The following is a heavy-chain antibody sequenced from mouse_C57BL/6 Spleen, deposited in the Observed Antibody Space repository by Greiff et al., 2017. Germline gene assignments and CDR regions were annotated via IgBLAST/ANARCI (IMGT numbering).Heavy chain of an antibody. D-gene: IGHD1-1*01. CDR2: ISSGSSTI. V-gene: IGHV5-17*01. CDR1: GFTFSDYG. J-gene: IGHJ4*01. CDR3: AREGLYGSSLYYAMDY. Sequence: DVMLVESGGGLVKPGGSLKLSCAASGFTFSDYGMHWVRQAPEKGLEWVAYISSGSSTIYYADTVKGRFTISRDNAKNTLFLQMTSLRSEDTAMYYCAREGLYGSSLYYAMDYWGQGTSVTVSS.